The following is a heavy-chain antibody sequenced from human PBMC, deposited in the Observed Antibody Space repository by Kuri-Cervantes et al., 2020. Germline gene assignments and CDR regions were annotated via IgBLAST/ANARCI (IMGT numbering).Heavy chain of an antibody. D-gene: IGHD4-11*01. CDR2: ISSSSSYI. Sequence: GESLKISCAASGFTFSNHAMSWVRQAPGKGLEWVSSISSSSSYIYYADSVKGRFTISRDNAKNSLYLQMNSLRAEDTAVYYCAKRKGLDYSNYRYYYYYYGMDVWGQGTTVTVSS. J-gene: IGHJ6*02. CDR1: GFTFSNHA. CDR3: AKRKGLDYSNYRYYYYYYGMDV. V-gene: IGHV3-21*04.